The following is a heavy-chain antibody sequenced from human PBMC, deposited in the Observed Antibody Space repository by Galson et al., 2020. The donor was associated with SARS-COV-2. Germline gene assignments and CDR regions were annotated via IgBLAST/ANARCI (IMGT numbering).Heavy chain of an antibody. V-gene: IGHV3-48*03. CDR1: GFTFSSYE. Sequence: GGSLRLSCAASGFTFSSYEMNWVRQAPGKGLEWVSYISSSGSTIYYADSVKGRFTISRDNAKRSLYLQMNSLRAEDTAVYYCARETGYDAGDAFDIWGQGTVATVSS. D-gene: IGHD5-12*01. CDR2: ISSSGSTI. J-gene: IGHJ3*02. CDR3: ARETGYDAGDAFDI.